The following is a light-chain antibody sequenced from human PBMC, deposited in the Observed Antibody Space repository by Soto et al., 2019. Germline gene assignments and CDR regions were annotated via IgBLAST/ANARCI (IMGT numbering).Light chain of an antibody. CDR3: HQRSYWPWT. CDR1: QSVSGY. CDR2: DAS. Sequence: EVVLTQSPATLSLSPGERATLSCRASQSVSGYLVWYQQRPGQAPRLLIYDASNRATGIPARFSGSGSGTDFTLTISRIEPEDFAVYYCHQRSYWPWTFGQGTKVEIK. V-gene: IGKV3-11*01. J-gene: IGKJ1*01.